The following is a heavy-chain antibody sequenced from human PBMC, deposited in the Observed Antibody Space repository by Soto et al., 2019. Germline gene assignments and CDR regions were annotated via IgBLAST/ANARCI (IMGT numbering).Heavy chain of an antibody. CDR3: ARAPGIVVVTYYFDY. CDR2: ISSSSSYI. V-gene: IGHV3-21*01. J-gene: IGHJ4*02. Sequence: RGSLRLSCAASGFTFSSYSMNWVRQAPGKGLEWVSSISSSSSYIYYADSVKGRFTISRDNAKNSLYLQMNSLRAEDTAVYYCARAPGIVVVTYYFDYWGQGTLVTVSS. CDR1: GFTFSSYS. D-gene: IGHD3-22*01.